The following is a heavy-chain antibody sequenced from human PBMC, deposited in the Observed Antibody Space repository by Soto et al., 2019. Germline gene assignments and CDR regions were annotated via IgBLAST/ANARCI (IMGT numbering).Heavy chain of an antibody. CDR2: IRSKTDGGTT. V-gene: IGHV3-15*01. D-gene: IGHD1-26*01. Sequence: GGSLRLSCAASGITFSNAWMNWVRQAPGKGLEYIGRIRSKTDGGTTEYAAPGEGRFTISRDDSKNTLYLQMGGLKTEDTAVYYCTTTRPGTNVFDNWGQGTLVTVS. CDR3: TTTRPGTNVFDN. CDR1: GITFSNAW. J-gene: IGHJ3*02.